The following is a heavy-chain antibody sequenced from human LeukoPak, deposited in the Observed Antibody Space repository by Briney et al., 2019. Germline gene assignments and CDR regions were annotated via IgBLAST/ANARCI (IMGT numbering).Heavy chain of an antibody. CDR3: ARHGHYRSERYYYYYMDV. CDR2: INHSGST. V-gene: IGHV4-34*01. CDR1: GGSFSGYY. D-gene: IGHD3-10*01. Sequence: TPSETLSLTCAVYGGSFSGYYWSWIRHPPGKGLERIGEINHSGSTNYNPSLKSRVTISVDTSKNQFSLKLSSVTAADTAVYYCARHGHYRSERYYYYYMDVWGKGTTVTISS. J-gene: IGHJ6*03.